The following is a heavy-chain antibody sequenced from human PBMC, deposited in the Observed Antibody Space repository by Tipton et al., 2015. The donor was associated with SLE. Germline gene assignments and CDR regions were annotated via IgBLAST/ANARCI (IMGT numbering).Heavy chain of an antibody. D-gene: IGHD4-17*01. V-gene: IGHV3-49*04. CDR3: TRDLLTLTPGNAYSYLYMDV. CDR1: GFTFGDYA. CDR2: IRGKGYGATT. J-gene: IGHJ6*03. Sequence: RSLRLSCTASGFTFGDYAMSWVRQAPGKGLEWVGFIRGKGYGATTEYAASVKGRFTISRDDFKSIAYLQMNSLRNEDTALYFCTRDLLTLTPGNAYSYLYMDVWGKGTTVTVSS.